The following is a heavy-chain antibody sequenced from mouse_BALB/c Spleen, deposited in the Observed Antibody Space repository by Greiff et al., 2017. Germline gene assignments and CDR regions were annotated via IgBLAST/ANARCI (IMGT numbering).Heavy chain of an antibody. V-gene: IGHV5-9-3*01. Sequence: EVKLVESGGGLVKPGGSLKLSCAASGFTFSSYAMSWVRQTPEKRLEWVATISSGGSYTYYPDSVKGRFTISRDNAKNTLYLQMSSLRSEDTAMYYCARHVLAWFAYWGQGTLVTVSA. CDR3: ARHVLAWFAY. CDR2: ISSGGSYT. CDR1: GFTFSSYA. J-gene: IGHJ3*01.